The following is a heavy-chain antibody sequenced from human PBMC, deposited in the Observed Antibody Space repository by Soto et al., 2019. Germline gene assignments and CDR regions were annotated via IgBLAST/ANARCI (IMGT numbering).Heavy chain of an antibody. CDR2: IYYSGST. D-gene: IGHD2-2*01. Sequence: QVQLQESGPGLVKPSQTLSLTCTVSGGSFSSGSYYWSWIRQHPGQGLEWIGYIYYSGSTYYTPSLKSRVPISVDRPNSHSSLKLNSVTAAYTAVYYCARIPNTVVVPGALYNHYYYGMDVWGQGTTVTVSS. CDR3: ARIPNTVVVPGALYNHYYYGMDV. CDR1: GGSFSSGSYY. V-gene: IGHV4-31*03. J-gene: IGHJ6*02.